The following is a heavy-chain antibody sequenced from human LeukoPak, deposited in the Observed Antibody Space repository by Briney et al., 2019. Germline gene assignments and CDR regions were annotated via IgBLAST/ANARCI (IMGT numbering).Heavy chain of an antibody. D-gene: IGHD4-17*01. CDR2: MNPNSGNT. CDR3: ARGRFYGEGFDY. Sequence: ASVKVSCKASGYTFTSYDINWVRQATGQGLEWMGWMNPNSGNTGYAQKFQGRVTMTRNTSISTAYMELSSLRSEDTAVYYCARGRFYGEGFDYWGQGTLVTVSS. CDR1: GYTFTSYD. J-gene: IGHJ4*02. V-gene: IGHV1-8*01.